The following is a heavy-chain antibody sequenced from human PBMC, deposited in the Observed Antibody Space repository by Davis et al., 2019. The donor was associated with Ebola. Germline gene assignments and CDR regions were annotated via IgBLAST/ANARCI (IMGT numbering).Heavy chain of an antibody. V-gene: IGHV3-21*01. CDR2: ISSRSSYI. J-gene: IGHJ6*02. D-gene: IGHD3-10*01. CDR3: ARSSVPPYYYGMDV. CDR1: GFTFSSYS. Sequence: GGSLRLSCAASGFTFSSYSMNWVRQAPGKGLEWVSSISSRSSYIYYADSVKGRFTISRDNAKNSLYLQMNSLRAEDTAVYYCARSSVPPYYYGMDVWGQGTTVTVSS.